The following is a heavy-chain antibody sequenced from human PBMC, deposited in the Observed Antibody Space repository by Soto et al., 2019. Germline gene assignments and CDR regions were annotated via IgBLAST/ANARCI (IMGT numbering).Heavy chain of an antibody. CDR1: GYTFISYG. J-gene: IGHJ4*02. V-gene: IGHV1-18*01. CDR3: AGDDSVTTINFDY. CDR2: ISAYNDNT. D-gene: IGHD4-17*01. Sequence: ASVKVSCKTSGYTFISYGITWVRQAPGQGLEWMGWISAYNDNTNYAQKVQDRVTLTTDTSTNTAYMELRSLRSDDTAVYYCAGDDSVTTINFDYWGQGTLVTVSS.